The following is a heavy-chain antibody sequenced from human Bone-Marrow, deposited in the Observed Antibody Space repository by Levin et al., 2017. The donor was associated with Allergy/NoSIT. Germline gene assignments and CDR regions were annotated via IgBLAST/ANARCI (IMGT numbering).Heavy chain of an antibody. CDR2: IIPLFGTT. CDR3: ANGVRGALRD. CDR1: GGTFSSYA. Sequence: ASVKVSCKASGGTFSSYAFSWVRQAPGQGLEWMGGIIPLFGTTHFAQSFQGRVTFTADESTSTAYMELSSLRSEDTAVYFCANGVRGALRDWGQGTTVTATS. V-gene: IGHV1-69*13. J-gene: IGHJ6*02. D-gene: IGHD3-10*01.